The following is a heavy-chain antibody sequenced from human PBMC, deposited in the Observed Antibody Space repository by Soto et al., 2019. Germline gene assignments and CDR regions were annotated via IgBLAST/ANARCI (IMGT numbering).Heavy chain of an antibody. CDR1: GGTFSSYA. J-gene: IGHJ6*02. CDR3: ARNREVRGIAAAGPYYYYGMDV. Sequence: SVKVSCKASGGTFSSYAISWVRQAPGQGLEWMGGIIPIFGTANYAQKFQGRVTITADESTSTAYMELSSLRSEDTAVYYCARNREVRGIAAAGPYYYYGMDVWGQGTTVTVSS. D-gene: IGHD6-13*01. CDR2: IIPIFGTA. V-gene: IGHV1-69*13.